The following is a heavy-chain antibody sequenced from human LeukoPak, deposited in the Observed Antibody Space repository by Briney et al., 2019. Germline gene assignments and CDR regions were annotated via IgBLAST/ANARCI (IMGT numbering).Heavy chain of an antibody. CDR3: AKDYYDIPVTTTPDY. V-gene: IGHV3-30*18. CDR2: LSKDGSNK. D-gene: IGHD3-22*01. CDR1: GFTFRSDG. J-gene: IGHJ4*02. Sequence: PGGSLRLSCAGSGFTFRSDGMHWARQSPGKGLEWVAGLSKDGSNKDYADSVKGRFTISRDNTNNTLYLQMNSLRAEDTAVYYCAKDYYDIPVTTTPDYWGQGTLVTVSS.